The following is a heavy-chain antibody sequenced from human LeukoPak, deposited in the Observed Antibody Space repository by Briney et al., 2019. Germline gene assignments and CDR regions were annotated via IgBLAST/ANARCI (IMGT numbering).Heavy chain of an antibody. V-gene: IGHV3-30*18. J-gene: IGHJ5*02. D-gene: IGHD6-6*01. CDR1: GFTFSSYG. CDR3: AKDGLGYSSSSSWFDP. Sequence: PGGSLRLSCAASGFTFSSYGMHWVRQAPGKGLEWVAVISSDGNTQYYADSVEGRFTISRDNSKNTLYLQMNSLRAEDTAVYYCAKDGLGYSSSSSWFDPWGQGTLVPVSS. CDR2: ISSDGNTQ.